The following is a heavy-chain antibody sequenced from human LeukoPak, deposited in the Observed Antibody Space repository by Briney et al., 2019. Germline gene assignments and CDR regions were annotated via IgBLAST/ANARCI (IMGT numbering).Heavy chain of an antibody. J-gene: IGHJ5*02. D-gene: IGHD3-10*01. CDR2: IYYSGST. V-gene: IGHV4-30-4*01. CDR3: ARHDKFGELSVWFDP. Sequence: PSETLSLTCTVSGGSISSGDYYWSWIRQPPGKGLEWIGYIYYSGSTYYNPSLKSRVSISVDTSKNQFSLKLSSVTAADTAVYYCARHDKFGELSVWFDPWGQGTLVTVSS. CDR1: GGSISSGDYY.